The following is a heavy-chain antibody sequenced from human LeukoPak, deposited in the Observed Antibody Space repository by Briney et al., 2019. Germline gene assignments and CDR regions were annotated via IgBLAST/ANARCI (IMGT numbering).Heavy chain of an antibody. CDR2: IYYSGST. J-gene: IGHJ4*02. CDR1: GGSISSSSYY. V-gene: IGHV4-39*07. D-gene: IGHD2-2*01. Sequence: KSSETLSLTCTVSGGSISSSSYYWGWIRQPPGKGLEWIGSIYYSGSTYYNPSLKSRVTISVDTSKNQFSLKLSSVTAADTAVYYCARLILASKRRYQLLAGGDYWGQGTLVTVSS. CDR3: ARLILASKRRYQLLAGGDY.